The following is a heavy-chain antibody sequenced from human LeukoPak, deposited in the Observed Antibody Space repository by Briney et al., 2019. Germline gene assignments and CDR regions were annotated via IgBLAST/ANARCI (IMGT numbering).Heavy chain of an antibody. V-gene: IGHV1-18*01. J-gene: IGHJ4*02. CDR2: ISAYSGNT. D-gene: IGHD3-22*01. CDR3: ARDSDYYDSSGYVDY. Sequence: GASVKVSCKASGYTFTSYGISWVRQAPGQGLEWMGWISAYSGNTNYAQKLQGRVTMTTDTSTSTAYMELRSLRSDDTAAYYCARDSDYYDSSGYVDYWGQGTLVTVSS. CDR1: GYTFTSYG.